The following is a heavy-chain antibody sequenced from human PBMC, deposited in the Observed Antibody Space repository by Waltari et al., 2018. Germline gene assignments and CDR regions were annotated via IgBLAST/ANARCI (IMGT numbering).Heavy chain of an antibody. Sequence: QVXLVESGGGVVQPGRSLRLTCAASGFTFSSYGMHXVRXAPGKXLEWVXVIWYXGSNKYYADSXKGRFTISRDNSKNTLYXQMNSLRAXDTAVXYCASGLGYMDXWGQGTLVTVSS. CDR3: ASGLGYMDX. CDR1: GFTFSSYG. CDR2: IWYXGSNK. J-gene: IGHJ4*02. D-gene: IGHD1-1*01. V-gene: IGHV3-33*01.